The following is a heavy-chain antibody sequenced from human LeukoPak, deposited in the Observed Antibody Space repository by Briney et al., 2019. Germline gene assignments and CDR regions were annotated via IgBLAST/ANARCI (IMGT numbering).Heavy chain of an antibody. CDR2: ISSSGSTI. CDR1: GFTFSSYE. CDR3: AELGITMIGGV. Sequence: AGSLRLSCAASGFTFSSYELNWVRQAPGKELEGVTYISSSGSTIYYADSVKGRFTISRDNAKNSLYLQMNSLRAEDTAVYYCAELGITMIGGVWGKGTTVTISS. D-gene: IGHD3-10*02. V-gene: IGHV3-48*03. J-gene: IGHJ6*04.